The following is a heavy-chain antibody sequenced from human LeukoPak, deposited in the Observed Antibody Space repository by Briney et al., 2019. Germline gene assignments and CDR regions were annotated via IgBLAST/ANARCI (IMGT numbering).Heavy chain of an antibody. CDR1: GFTFSSYA. CDR3: ARAPSSGYGDFGYYFDY. D-gene: IGHD5-12*01. Sequence: GGSLRLSCAASGFTFSSYAMHWVRQAPGKGLEWVAVISYDGSNKYYADSVKGRFTISRDNSKNTLYLQMNSLRAEDTAVYYCARAPSSGYGDFGYYFDYWGQGTLVTVSS. J-gene: IGHJ4*02. V-gene: IGHV3-30-3*01. CDR2: ISYDGSNK.